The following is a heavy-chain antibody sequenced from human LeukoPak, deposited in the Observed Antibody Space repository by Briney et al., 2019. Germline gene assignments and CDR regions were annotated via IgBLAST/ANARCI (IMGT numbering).Heavy chain of an antibody. CDR1: GYTFNNYY. CDR2: INPSGGGT. J-gene: IGHJ6*02. V-gene: IGHV1-46*02. Sequence: ASVKVSCKASGYTFNNYYMYWVRQAPGQGLEWMGMINPSGGGTSYAQKFQGRVTMTRDTSTRTVYMEVSSLRSEDTAVYYCARAPSRNYYYYGMDVWGQGTTVTVSS. CDR3: ARAPSRNYYYYGMDV.